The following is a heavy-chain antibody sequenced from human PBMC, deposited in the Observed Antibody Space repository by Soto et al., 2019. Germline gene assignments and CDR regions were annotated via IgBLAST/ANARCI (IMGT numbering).Heavy chain of an antibody. CDR1: GFTFSNYA. J-gene: IGHJ5*02. V-gene: IGHV3-23*01. Sequence: EVQLLESGGGFVQPGGSLRLSCAASGFTFSNYAMSWVRQAPGKGLEWVSAITAYGDSTHYADSVEGRFTISRDSPKNTLYLQMDRLRAEDTAVYYCAKDPLWYDSDWYPPPGFDPWGQGNLVTVSS. CDR2: ITAYGDST. D-gene: IGHD6-19*01. CDR3: AKDPLWYDSDWYPPPGFDP.